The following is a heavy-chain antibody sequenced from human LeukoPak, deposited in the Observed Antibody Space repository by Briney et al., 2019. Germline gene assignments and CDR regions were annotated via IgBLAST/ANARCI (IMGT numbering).Heavy chain of an antibody. CDR2: IWYDGGAK. CDR3: ARDQGRAVASDAFDV. Sequence: GRSLRLSCAASGFSFGSHGMHWVRQAPGKGPEWVAVIWYDGGAKYYAASVKDRFTISRDNPNNRVFLEMSSLRAEDTAVYYCARDQGRAVASDAFDVWGQGTIVIVSS. CDR1: GFSFGSHG. V-gene: IGHV3-33*01. D-gene: IGHD6-19*01. J-gene: IGHJ3*01.